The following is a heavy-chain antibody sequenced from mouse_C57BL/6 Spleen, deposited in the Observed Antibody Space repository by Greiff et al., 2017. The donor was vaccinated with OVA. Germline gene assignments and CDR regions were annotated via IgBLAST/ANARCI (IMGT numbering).Heavy chain of an antibody. Sequence: VQLPQPGAELVKPGASVQMSCKASGYTFTSYWITWVKQRPGQGLEWIGDFYPGSGSTDYNEKFKSKATLTVDTSSSTAYMQLSSLTSEDSAVYYCARDYYGKGDYWGQGTTLTVSS. CDR1: GYTFTSYW. D-gene: IGHD2-1*01. CDR3: ARDYYGKGDY. V-gene: IGHV1-55*01. J-gene: IGHJ2*01. CDR2: FYPGSGST.